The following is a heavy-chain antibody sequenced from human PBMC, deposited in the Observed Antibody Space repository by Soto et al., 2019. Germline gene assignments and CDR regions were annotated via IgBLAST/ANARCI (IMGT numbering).Heavy chain of an antibody. Sequence: EVQLVESGGGLVQPGKSLRLSCAASGFTFDDHAMHWVRQGPGKGLEWVAHISWNSETLGYADSVKGRFIISRDNAKNSVYLEMNGLRPEDTAVYFCTRGSAAVRSYVFDSWGQGTLVTVSS. V-gene: IGHV3-9*01. D-gene: IGHD6-13*01. CDR3: TRGSAAVRSYVFDS. CDR2: ISWNSETL. CDR1: GFTFDDHA. J-gene: IGHJ5*01.